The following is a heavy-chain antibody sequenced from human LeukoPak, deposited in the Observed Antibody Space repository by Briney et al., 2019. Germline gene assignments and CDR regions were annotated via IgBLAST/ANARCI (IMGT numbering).Heavy chain of an antibody. D-gene: IGHD5-12*01. V-gene: IGHV3-23*01. Sequence: GGSLRLSCVVSGFTFSSYGMSWVRQAPGKGLEWVPTISGNGGFTYNADSVKGRFTISRDNSKNTLYLQMNRLRAEDTAVYYCAKSTYSGYDPEYYFDYWGQGTLVTVSS. CDR1: GFTFSSYG. J-gene: IGHJ4*02. CDR3: AKSTYSGYDPEYYFDY. CDR2: ISGNGGFT.